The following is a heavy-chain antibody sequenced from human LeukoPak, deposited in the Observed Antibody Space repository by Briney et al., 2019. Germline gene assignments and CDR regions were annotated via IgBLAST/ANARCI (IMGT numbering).Heavy chain of an antibody. CDR2: IYYSGST. J-gene: IGHJ6*03. CDR1: GGSISSYY. Sequence: SETLSLTCTVSGGSISSYYWSWIRQPPGKGLEWIGYIYYSGSTNYNPSLNSRVTISVDTSKNQFSLKLRSVTAADTAVYYCARETSQKGAHYMDVWGKGTTVTISS. CDR3: ARETSQKGAHYMDV. V-gene: IGHV4-59*01. D-gene: IGHD3-16*01.